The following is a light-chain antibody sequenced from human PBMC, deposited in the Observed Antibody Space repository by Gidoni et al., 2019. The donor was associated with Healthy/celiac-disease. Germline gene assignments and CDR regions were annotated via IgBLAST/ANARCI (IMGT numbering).Light chain of an antibody. CDR1: KLGDKY. Sequence: SYELTQPPSVSVSPGQPASITCSGDKLGDKYACWYQQKPGQSPVLVIYQDSKRPSGIPERFAGSNSGNTATLTISGTQAMDEAEDYCQAWDSSTVVFGGGTKLTVL. CDR2: QDS. CDR3: QAWDSSTVV. J-gene: IGLJ2*01. V-gene: IGLV3-1*01.